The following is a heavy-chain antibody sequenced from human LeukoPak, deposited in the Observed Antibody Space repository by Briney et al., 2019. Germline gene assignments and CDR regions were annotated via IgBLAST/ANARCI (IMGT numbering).Heavy chain of an antibody. D-gene: IGHD5-18*01. Sequence: PGGSLRLSCAASGFTFSSYAMSWVRQAPAPGLERVSAISGSGGSTYYADSVKGRFTISRDNSKNTLYLQMNSLRAEDTAVYYCAKDLRRGIQLWLDYWGQGTLVTVSS. V-gene: IGHV3-23*01. J-gene: IGHJ4*02. CDR2: ISGSGGST. CDR3: AKDLRRGIQLWLDY. CDR1: GFTFSSYA.